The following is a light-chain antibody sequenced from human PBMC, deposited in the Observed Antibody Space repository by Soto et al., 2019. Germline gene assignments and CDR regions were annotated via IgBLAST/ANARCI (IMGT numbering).Light chain of an antibody. CDR3: QQLNTYPIT. J-gene: IGKJ5*01. CDR1: QGISSD. CDR2: AAS. Sequence: IHLTQSACFLSASIGNRVPITRRASQGISSDLAWYQQKPGKAPKLLMYAASTLQSGVPSRFSGSGYGTEFNLTISSLQPEDFATYYCQQLNTYPITFGQGTRLEIK. V-gene: IGKV1-9*01.